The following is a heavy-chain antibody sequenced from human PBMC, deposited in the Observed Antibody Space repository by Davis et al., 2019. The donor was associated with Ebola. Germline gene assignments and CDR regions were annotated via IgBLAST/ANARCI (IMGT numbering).Heavy chain of an antibody. D-gene: IGHD7-27*01. V-gene: IGHV3-53*01. CDR1: GFIVSDKY. CDR3: VKTNWDGDSPGILDS. Sequence: GESLKISCAASGFIVSDKYMSWVRQAPGKGLEWVSVIYRDERTYYADSVKGRFTISRDNSKNTLYLQLNNLKVDDTAIYYCVKTNWDGDSPGILDSWGRGTLVSVSS. J-gene: IGHJ4*02. CDR2: IYRDERT.